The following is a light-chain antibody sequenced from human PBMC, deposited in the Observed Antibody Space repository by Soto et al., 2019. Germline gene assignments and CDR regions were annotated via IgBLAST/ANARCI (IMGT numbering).Light chain of an antibody. Sequence: QSVLTQPASVSGSPGQSIAISCTGTDSDVGGYNHVSWYQQHPGKAPQLMIYDVTNRPSGVSYRFSGSKAGRTASLTISGLQTEDEADYYCSSHTSSTALVFGTGTKLTVL. J-gene: IGLJ1*01. CDR1: DSDVGGYNH. CDR3: SSHTSSTALV. CDR2: DVT. V-gene: IGLV2-14*01.